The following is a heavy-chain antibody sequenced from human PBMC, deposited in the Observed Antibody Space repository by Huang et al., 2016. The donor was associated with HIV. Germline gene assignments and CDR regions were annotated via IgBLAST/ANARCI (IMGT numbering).Heavy chain of an antibody. CDR2: IYYSGST. J-gene: IGHJ4*02. Sequence: QLQLQESGPGLVKPSETLSLTCTVSGGSIRSDNYYWGWIRQPPGKGLEGIGSIYYSGSTYYNPTLKGRGTITVDTSKNHFSLRMRSVTAADTAVYYCARLPGSITMIRGVITDPYWGQGTLVTVSS. CDR3: ARLPGSITMIRGVITDPY. CDR1: GGSIRSDNYY. V-gene: IGHV4-39*02. D-gene: IGHD3-10*01.